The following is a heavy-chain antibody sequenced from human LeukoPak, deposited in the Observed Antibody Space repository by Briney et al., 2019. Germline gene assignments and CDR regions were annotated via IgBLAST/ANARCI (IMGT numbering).Heavy chain of an antibody. Sequence: PSETLSLTCAVPGYSISSGYYWGWIRQPPGKGLEWIGSIYHSGSTYYNPSLKSRVTISVDTSKNQFSLKLSSVTAADTAVYYCARGRLVATIPFDYWGQGTLVTVSS. CDR3: ARGRLVATIPFDY. J-gene: IGHJ4*02. V-gene: IGHV4-38-2*01. CDR2: IYHSGST. D-gene: IGHD5-12*01. CDR1: GYSISSGYY.